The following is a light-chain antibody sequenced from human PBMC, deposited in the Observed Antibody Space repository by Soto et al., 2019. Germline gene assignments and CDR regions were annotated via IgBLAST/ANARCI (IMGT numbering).Light chain of an antibody. CDR2: AAS. Sequence: EIVLTQSPDTLSLSPGESATLSCRASQSVRSSYLAWYQQTPGQTPRLLIYAASSRATGIPDRFSGSGSGTDFSLTISRPEAEDFAVYYCQQYGSSPRTFGQGTKVEIK. V-gene: IGKV3-20*01. J-gene: IGKJ1*01. CDR1: QSVRSSY. CDR3: QQYGSSPRT.